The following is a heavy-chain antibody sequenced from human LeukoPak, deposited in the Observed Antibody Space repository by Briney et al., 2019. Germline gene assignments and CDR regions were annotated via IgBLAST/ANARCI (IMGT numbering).Heavy chain of an antibody. CDR1: GYTFTAYY. D-gene: IGHD4-17*01. CDR3: VRERHGDYDAFDI. J-gene: IGHJ3*02. V-gene: IGHV1-2*06. CDR2: INPKNGDT. Sequence: ASVKVSCKASGYTFTAYYIHWVRQAPGQGLEWMGRINPKNGDTNYAQKFQGRVTMTRDTSTSTVYMELSGLRSEDTAVYYCVRERHGDYDAFDIWGQGTMVTVSS.